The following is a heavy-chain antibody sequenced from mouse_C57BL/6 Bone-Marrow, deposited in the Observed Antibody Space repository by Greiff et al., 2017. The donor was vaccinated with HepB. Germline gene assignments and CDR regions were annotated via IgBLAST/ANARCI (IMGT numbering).Heavy chain of an antibody. Sequence: QVQLKESGAELARPGASVKLSCKASGYTYTSYGISWVKQRTGQGLEWIGEIYPRSGNTYYNEKFKGKATLTADKSSSTAYMELRSLTSEDSAVYFCAGSFYAMDYWGQGTSVTVSS. CDR1: GYTYTSYG. CDR3: AGSFYAMDY. D-gene: IGHD1-1*02. J-gene: IGHJ4*01. CDR2: IYPRSGNT. V-gene: IGHV1-81*01.